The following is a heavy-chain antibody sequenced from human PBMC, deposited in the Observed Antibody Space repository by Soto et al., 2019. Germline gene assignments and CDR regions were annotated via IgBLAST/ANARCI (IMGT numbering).Heavy chain of an antibody. CDR3: SKYPRGTADYYFDY. V-gene: IGHV3-23*01. D-gene: IGHD6-13*01. J-gene: IGHJ4*02. Sequence: PGGSLRLSCAASGFTFSSYAMSWVRQAPGKGLEWVSGISGSGGSTYYADSVKGRFTISRDNSKNTLYLQMSSLRAEGTAVYYCSKYPRGTADYYFDYWGQGTLVTVSS. CDR1: GFTFSSYA. CDR2: ISGSGGST.